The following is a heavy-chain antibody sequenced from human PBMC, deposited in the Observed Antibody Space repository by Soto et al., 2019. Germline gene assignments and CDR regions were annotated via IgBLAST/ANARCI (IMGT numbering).Heavy chain of an antibody. CDR1: GYTFTSYY. Sequence: ASVKVSCKASGYTFTSYYMHWVRQAPGQGLEWMGIINPSGGSTSYAQKFQGRVTMTRDTFTSTVYMELSSLRSEDTAVYYCARDSPNYYDSSGYYPYWGQGTLVTVSS. CDR2: INPSGGST. J-gene: IGHJ4*02. V-gene: IGHV1-46*01. D-gene: IGHD3-22*01. CDR3: ARDSPNYYDSSGYYPY.